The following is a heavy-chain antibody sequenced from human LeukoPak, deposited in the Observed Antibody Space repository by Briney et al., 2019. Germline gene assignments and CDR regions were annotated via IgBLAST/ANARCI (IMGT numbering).Heavy chain of an antibody. CDR1: GFTFSSYA. J-gene: IGHJ3*01. CDR3: AKPPHVTMIVVGF. D-gene: IGHD3-22*01. Sequence: GGSLRLSCAASGFTFSSYAITWVRQAPGKGLEWVSTISGSGGSTYYADSVKGRFTISRDNSKNTLYLQMSSLRAEDTAVYYCAKPPHVTMIVVGFWGQGTMVTVSS. V-gene: IGHV3-23*01. CDR2: ISGSGGST.